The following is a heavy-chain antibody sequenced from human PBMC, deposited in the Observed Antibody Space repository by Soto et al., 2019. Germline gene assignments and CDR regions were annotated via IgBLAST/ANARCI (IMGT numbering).Heavy chain of an antibody. J-gene: IGHJ4*02. V-gene: IGHV1-46*03. CDR2: IKPRGGSP. Sequence: GASVKVCWKASGCTFSTYYRQWVLQAPGQGLEGMGTIKPRGGSPNYAQKSQGRVTMTTDTSTSTVYMESSSLRSEDTAVYYCARGGYNWNDAISAYWGQGTLVTVSS. CDR3: ARGGYNWNDAISAY. D-gene: IGHD1-1*01. CDR1: GCTFSTYY.